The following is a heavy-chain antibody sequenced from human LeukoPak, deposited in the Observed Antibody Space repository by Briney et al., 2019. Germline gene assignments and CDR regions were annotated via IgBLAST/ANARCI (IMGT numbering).Heavy chain of an antibody. J-gene: IGHJ6*02. CDR1: RFTFSSYV. Sequence: AGGSLRLSCAASRFTFSSYVMGWVRQAPGKGLECVSAISGSGRSTYYADSVKGRFTISRDNAKNSLYLQMSNLRAEDTAVYFCARGGGLDVWGQGATVTVSS. CDR2: ISGSGRST. D-gene: IGHD3-16*01. V-gene: IGHV3-23*01. CDR3: ARGGGLDV.